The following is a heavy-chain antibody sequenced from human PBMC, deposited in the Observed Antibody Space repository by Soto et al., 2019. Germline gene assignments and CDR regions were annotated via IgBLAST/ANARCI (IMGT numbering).Heavy chain of an antibody. V-gene: IGHV1-18*01. CDR2: ISAYNGNT. CDR1: GYTVTSYG. CDR3: ARDQSYGGAFDY. J-gene: IGHJ4*02. Sequence: QVQLVQSGAEVKKPGASVKVSCKASGYTVTSYGISWVRQTPGQGLEWMGWISAYNGNTNYAQRLQGRVTMSTDTSMNAAYMELRSLTSDDTAVYYCARDQSYGGAFDYWGQGTLVTVSS. D-gene: IGHD4-17*01.